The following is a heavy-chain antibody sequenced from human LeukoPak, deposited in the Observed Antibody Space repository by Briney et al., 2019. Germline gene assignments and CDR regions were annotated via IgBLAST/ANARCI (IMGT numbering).Heavy chain of an antibody. CDR2: ISGSGGST. D-gene: IGHD6-13*01. J-gene: IGHJ6*02. Sequence: GGSLRLSCEASGFTFSSYAMSWVRQAPGMGLEWVSAISGSGGSTYYTDSVKGRFTIASDNSKNTLYLQMNSLRAEDTAVYYCAKSHSSSSYFYYAMDVWGQGTTVTVSS. V-gene: IGHV3-23*01. CDR3: AKSHSSSSYFYYAMDV. CDR1: GFTFSSYA.